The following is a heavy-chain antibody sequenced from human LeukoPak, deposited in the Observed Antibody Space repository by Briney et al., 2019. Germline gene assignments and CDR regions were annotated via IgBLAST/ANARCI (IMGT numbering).Heavy chain of an antibody. CDR3: ARGYSRATFDI. Sequence: GGSLRLSCVGSGFTFSNYLMNWVRQAPGKGLEWVSFISSTGGTIYYADAVKGRFTVSRDNAKNSLLLQMNSLRAEDTALYYCARGYSRATFDIWGQGTMVTVSS. V-gene: IGHV3-48*01. CDR2: ISSTGGTI. J-gene: IGHJ3*02. CDR1: GFTFSNYL. D-gene: IGHD2-15*01.